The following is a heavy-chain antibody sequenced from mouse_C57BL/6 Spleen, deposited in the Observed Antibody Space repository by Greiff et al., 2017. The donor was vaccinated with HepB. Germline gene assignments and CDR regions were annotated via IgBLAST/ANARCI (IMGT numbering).Heavy chain of an antibody. V-gene: IGHV5-4*01. CDR2: ISDGGSYT. D-gene: IGHD2-4*01. J-gene: IGHJ4*01. CDR3: ARDRYYDYDVDYAMDY. CDR1: GFTFSSYA. Sequence: EVQLVESGGGLVKPGGSLKLSCAASGFTFSSYAMSWVRQTPEKRLEWVATISDGGSYTYYPDNVKGRFTISRDNAKNNLYLQMSHLKSEDTAMYYCARDRYYDYDVDYAMDYWGQGTSVTVSS.